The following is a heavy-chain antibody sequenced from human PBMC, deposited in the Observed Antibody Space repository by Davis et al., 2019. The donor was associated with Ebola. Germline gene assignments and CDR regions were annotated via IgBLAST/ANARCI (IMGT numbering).Heavy chain of an antibody. V-gene: IGHV3-30*18. D-gene: IGHD6-13*01. Sequence: GESLKISCAASGFTFSSYGMHWVRQAPGKGLEWVAVISYDGSNKYYADSVKGRFTISRDNSKNTLYLQMNSLRAEDTAVYYCAKAAPDQQLGYHYFDYWGQGTLVTVSS. CDR2: ISYDGSNK. CDR1: GFTFSSYG. CDR3: AKAAPDQQLGYHYFDY. J-gene: IGHJ4*02.